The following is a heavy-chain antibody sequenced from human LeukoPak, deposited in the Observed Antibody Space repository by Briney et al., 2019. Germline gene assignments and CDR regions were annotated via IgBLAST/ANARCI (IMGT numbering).Heavy chain of an antibody. J-gene: IGHJ2*01. Sequence: SETLSLTCTVSGGSISSYYWGWIRQPPGKGLEWIGSMYYSGSTYYNPSLKSRVTISVDTSKNQFSLKLSSVPAADTPLYYCAITPYGNWDFDLWGRGTLVTVSS. D-gene: IGHD1-14*01. CDR1: GGSISSYY. CDR3: AITPYGNWDFDL. CDR2: MYYSGST. V-gene: IGHV4-39*01.